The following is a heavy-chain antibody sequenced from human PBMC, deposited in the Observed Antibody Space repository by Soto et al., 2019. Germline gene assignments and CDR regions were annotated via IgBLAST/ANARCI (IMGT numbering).Heavy chain of an antibody. D-gene: IGHD3-3*01. V-gene: IGHV4-30-4*01. CDR3: ARVLRFLECLDY. J-gene: IGHJ4*02. CDR2: IYYSGST. CDR1: GGSISSGDYY. Sequence: SETLSLTCTVSGGSISSGDYYWSWIRQPPGKGLEWIGYIYYSGSTYYNPSLKSRVTISVDTSKNQFSLKLSSVTAADTAVYHCARVLRFLECLDYWGQGTLVTVSS.